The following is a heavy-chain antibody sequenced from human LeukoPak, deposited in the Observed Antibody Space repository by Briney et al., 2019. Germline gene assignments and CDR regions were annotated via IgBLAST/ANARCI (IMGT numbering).Heavy chain of an antibody. CDR2: INHSGST. V-gene: IGHV4-34*01. D-gene: IGHD3-10*01. CDR3: ASYGSGSPPRYYYYMDV. Sequence: SETLSLTCAVYGGSFSDYYWSWIRQPPGKGLEWIGEINHSGSTNYNPSLKSRVTISVDTSKNQFSLKLSSVTAADTAVYYCASYGSGSPPRYYYYMDVWGKGTTVTVSS. J-gene: IGHJ6*03. CDR1: GGSFSDYY.